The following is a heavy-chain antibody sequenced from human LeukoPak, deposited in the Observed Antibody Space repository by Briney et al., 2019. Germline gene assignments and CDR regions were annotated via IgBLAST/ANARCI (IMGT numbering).Heavy chain of an antibody. CDR2: INHSGST. J-gene: IGHJ5*02. D-gene: IGHD3-10*01. V-gene: IGHV4-34*01. CDR3: ARGSGSYSNWFDP. Sequence: SETLSLTCAVYGGSFSGYYWSWIRQPPGKGLEWIGEINHSGSTNYNPSLRSRVTISVDTSKNQFSLKLSSVTAADTAVYYCARGSGSYSNWFDPWGQGTLVTVSS. CDR1: GGSFSGYY.